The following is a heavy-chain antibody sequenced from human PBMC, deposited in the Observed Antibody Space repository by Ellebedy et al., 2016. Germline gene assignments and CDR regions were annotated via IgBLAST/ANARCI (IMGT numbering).Heavy chain of an antibody. CDR2: ISAYNGNT. J-gene: IGHJ3*02. V-gene: IGHV1-18*01. CDR1: GYTFTSYG. CDR3: ASWDSSGFWAFDI. Sequence: ASVKVSXXASGYTFTSYGISWVRQAPGQGLEWMGWISAYNGNTNYAQKLQGRVTMTTDTSTSTAYMELRSLRSEDTAVYYCASWDSSGFWAFDIWGQGTMVTVSS. D-gene: IGHD6-19*01.